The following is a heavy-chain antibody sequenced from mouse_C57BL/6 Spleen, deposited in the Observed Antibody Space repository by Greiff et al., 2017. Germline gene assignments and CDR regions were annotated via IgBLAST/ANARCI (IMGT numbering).Heavy chain of an antibody. CDR1: GFPLTSYG. CDR3: AKPKPNYSINWYFDV. D-gene: IGHD2-5*01. CDR2: IWGDGGT. V-gene: IGHV2-3*01. J-gene: IGHJ1*03. Sequence: QVQLKESGPGLVAPSQSLSITCTVSGFPLTSYGVSWVRQPPGKGLEWLGVIWGDGGTNYHSALISRLSISKDNSKSQVFLKLNSLQTADTATYYCAKPKPNYSINWYFDVWGTGTTVTVSS.